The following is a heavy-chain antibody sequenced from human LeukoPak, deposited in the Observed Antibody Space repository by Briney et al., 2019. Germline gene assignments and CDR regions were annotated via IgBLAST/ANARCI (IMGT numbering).Heavy chain of an antibody. CDR1: GGTFSSYA. J-gene: IGHJ4*02. CDR2: IIPIFGTA. Sequence: SVKVSCKASGGTFSSYAISWARQAPGQGLEWMGGIIPIFGTANYAQKFQGRVTITTDESTSTAYMELSRLRSEDTAVYYCAIGYCSSTSCFDYWGQGTLVTVSS. V-gene: IGHV1-69*05. CDR3: AIGYCSSTSCFDY. D-gene: IGHD2-2*01.